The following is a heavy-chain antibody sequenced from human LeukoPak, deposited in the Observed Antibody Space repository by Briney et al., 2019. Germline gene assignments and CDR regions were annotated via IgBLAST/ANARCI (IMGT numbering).Heavy chain of an antibody. Sequence: GGSLRLSCAASGFTFSSYGMHWVRQAPGKGLEWVAVISYDGSNKYYADSVKGRFTISRDNSKNTLYLQMNSLRAEDTAVYYCAKDGRYGSGSYYDYWGQGTLVTVSS. CDR1: GFTFSSYG. CDR3: AKDGRYGSGSYYDY. J-gene: IGHJ4*02. V-gene: IGHV3-30*18. CDR2: ISYDGSNK. D-gene: IGHD3-10*01.